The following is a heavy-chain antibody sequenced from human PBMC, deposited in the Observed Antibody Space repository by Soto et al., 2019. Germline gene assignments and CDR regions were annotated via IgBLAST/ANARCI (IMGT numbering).Heavy chain of an antibody. D-gene: IGHD5-12*01. CDR2: IYSGGST. Sequence: GGSPRLSCAASGFPVSSNYMSWVRQAPGKGLEWVSVIYSGGSTYYADSVKGRFTTSRDNSKNTLYLQMNSLRAEDTAVYYCARGRGIVATINYYYMDVWGKGTTVTVSS. CDR1: GFPVSSNY. V-gene: IGHV3-66*01. CDR3: ARGRGIVATINYYYMDV. J-gene: IGHJ6*03.